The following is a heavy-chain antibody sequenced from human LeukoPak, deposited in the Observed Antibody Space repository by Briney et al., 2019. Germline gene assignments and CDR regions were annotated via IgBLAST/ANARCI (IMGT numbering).Heavy chain of an antibody. CDR2: IYHNGDT. J-gene: IGHJ4*02. D-gene: IGHD2-2*02. CDR1: GGSISTYY. CDR3: ARHSYTPFDY. Sequence: SETQSLTCSVSGGSISTYYWSWIRQSPGKGLEWIGYIYHNGDTNYSPSFKSRVTISVDTSKNQFSLRLMSVTAADAAIYYCARHSYTPFDYWGQGSLVTVSS. V-gene: IGHV4-59*08.